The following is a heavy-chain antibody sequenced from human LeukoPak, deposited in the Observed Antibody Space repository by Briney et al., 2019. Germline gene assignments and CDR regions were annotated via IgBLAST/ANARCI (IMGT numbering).Heavy chain of an antibody. CDR3: ARSWGYDFWTGNLLDY. D-gene: IGHD3-3*01. CDR2: IYSSGST. J-gene: IGHJ4*02. Sequence: SETLSLTCTVSGGSINNYYWSWIRQPAGKGLEWIGLIYSSGSTSYNPSLKSRVTISVDMSKNQFSLRVTSVTAADTAVYYCARSWGYDFWTGNLLDYWGQGTLVTVSS. V-gene: IGHV4-4*07. CDR1: GGSINNYY.